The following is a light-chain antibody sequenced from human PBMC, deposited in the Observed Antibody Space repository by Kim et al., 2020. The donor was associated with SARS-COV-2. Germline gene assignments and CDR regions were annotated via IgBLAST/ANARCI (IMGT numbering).Light chain of an antibody. CDR2: DAS. J-gene: IGKJ4*01. CDR3: QQRYQWPPLT. Sequence: EVVLTQSPATLSLSPGERATLSCRASQSISIYLAWYQQKPGQTPRLLIYDASNRATGIPARFSGSGSGTDFTLTISSLEPEDFAVYYCQQRYQWPPLTFGGGTKVDIK. CDR1: QSISIY. V-gene: IGKV3-11*01.